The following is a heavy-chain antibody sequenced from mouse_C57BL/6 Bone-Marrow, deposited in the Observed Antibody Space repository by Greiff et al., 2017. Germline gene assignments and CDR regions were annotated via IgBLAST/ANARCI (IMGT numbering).Heavy chain of an antibody. V-gene: IGHV1-69*01. CDR3: ASKDGYDGHWYFDV. D-gene: IGHD2-2*01. Sequence: LQPGAELVMPGASVKLSCKASGYTFTSYWMHWVKQRPGQGLEWIGEIDPSDSYTNYNQKFKGKSTLTVDKSSSTAYMQLSSLTSEDSAVYYCASKDGYDGHWYFDVWGTGTTVTVSS. CDR2: IDPSDSYT. J-gene: IGHJ1*03. CDR1: GYTFTSYW.